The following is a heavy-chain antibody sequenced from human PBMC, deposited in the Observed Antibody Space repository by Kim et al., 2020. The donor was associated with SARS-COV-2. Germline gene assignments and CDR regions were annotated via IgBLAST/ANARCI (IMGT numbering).Heavy chain of an antibody. J-gene: IGHJ4*02. CDR3: AKSRDGYALPRGYFDY. CDR1: GFTFSSYA. CDR2: ISGSGGST. V-gene: IGHV3-23*01. D-gene: IGHD5-12*01. Sequence: GGSLRLSCAASGFTFSSYAMSWVRQAPGKGLEWVSDISGSGGSTYYADSVKGRFTISRDNSKNTLYLQMNSLRAEDTAVYYCAKSRDGYALPRGYFDYWGPRALVTVSS.